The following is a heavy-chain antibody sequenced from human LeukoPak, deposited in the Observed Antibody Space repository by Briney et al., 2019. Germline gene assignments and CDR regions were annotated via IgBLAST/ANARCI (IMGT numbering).Heavy chain of an antibody. CDR3: ARGSGKPYGMDV. CDR2: IYYSGST. V-gene: IGHV4-30-4*01. J-gene: IGHJ6*02. Sequence: SETLSLTCTVSGGSISSGDYYWSWIRQPPGKGLEWFGYIYYSGSTYYNPSLKSRLTISVDTSKNQFSLTLTSVTAEDTAVYYCARGSGKPYGMDVWGQGTTVTVSS. CDR1: GGSISSGDYY. D-gene: IGHD1-26*01.